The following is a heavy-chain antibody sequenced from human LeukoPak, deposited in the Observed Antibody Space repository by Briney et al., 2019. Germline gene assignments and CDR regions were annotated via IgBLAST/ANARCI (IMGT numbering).Heavy chain of an antibody. CDR1: GFTFSSYS. V-gene: IGHV3-23*01. J-gene: IGHJ4*02. Sequence: GGSLRLSCAASGFTFSSYSMNWVRQAPGKGLEWVSAITGSGDSTYYADSVKGRFTISRDNSKNTLYLQMNSLRAEDTAVYYCAKTGDGVRFLEWLTDYWGQGTLVTVSS. D-gene: IGHD3-3*01. CDR3: AKTGDGVRFLEWLTDY. CDR2: ITGSGDST.